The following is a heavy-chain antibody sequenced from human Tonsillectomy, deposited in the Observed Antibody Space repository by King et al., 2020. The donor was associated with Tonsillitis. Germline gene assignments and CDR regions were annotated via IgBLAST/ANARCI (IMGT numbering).Heavy chain of an antibody. D-gene: IGHD3-22*01. CDR2: IYPGGSDT. V-gene: IGHV5-51*03. CDR3: ATGGPDSSSYYIYGPGAFDS. J-gene: IGHJ3*01. Sequence: EEQLVQSGAALKKPGESLEISCKVSGYRFTRYWIGWVRQMPGKGLEWMGIIYPGGSDTRYSPSFQGQVTISVDKSISTAYLLWSSLKASDTAMYYCATGGPDSSSYYIYGPGAFDSWGQGTMVTVSS. CDR1: GYRFTRYW.